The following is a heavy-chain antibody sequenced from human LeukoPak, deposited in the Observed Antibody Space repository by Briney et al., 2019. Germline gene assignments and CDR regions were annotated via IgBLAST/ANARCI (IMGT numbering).Heavy chain of an antibody. J-gene: IGHJ4*02. D-gene: IGHD6-19*01. V-gene: IGHV1-18*01. CDR1: GYTFTSYG. Sequence: GASVKVSCKASGYTFTSYGISWVRQAPGQGLEWMGWISAYNGNTDYAQKLQGRVTMTTDTSTSTAYMELRSLRSDDTAMYYCARDLKRGYSSGRYSWGTGSSNDYWGQGTLVTVSS. CDR3: ARDLKRGYSSGRYSWGTGSSNDY. CDR2: ISAYNGNT.